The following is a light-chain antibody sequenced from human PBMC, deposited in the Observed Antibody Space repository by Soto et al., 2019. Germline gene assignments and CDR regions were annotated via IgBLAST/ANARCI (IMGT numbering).Light chain of an antibody. J-gene: IGKJ1*01. Sequence: DIVMTQSPDSLAVSLGERATINCKSSQSVLYSSNNKHYLAWYQQKPGQPPKLLIDWASTRESGVPDRFSGSGSGTNYPLASSSLEAADVAVYYCQQYYRTSWTFGQGTKV. CDR3: QQYYRTSWT. V-gene: IGKV4-1*01. CDR2: WAS. CDR1: QSVLYSSNNKHY.